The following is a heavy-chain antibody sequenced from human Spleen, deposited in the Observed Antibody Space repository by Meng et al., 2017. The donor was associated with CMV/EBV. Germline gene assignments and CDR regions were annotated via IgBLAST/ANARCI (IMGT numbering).Heavy chain of an antibody. CDR2: IIPIPGIA. CDR3: AREVLGGFCQAFDI. J-gene: IGHJ3*02. CDR1: GGTFSSYT. D-gene: IGHD3-3*01. Sequence: SVKVSCKASGGTFSSYTISWVRQAPGQGLEWMGRIIPIPGIANYAQKFQGRVTITADKSTSTAYMELSSLRSEDTAVYYCAREVLGGFCQAFDIWGQGTMVTVSS. V-gene: IGHV1-69*04.